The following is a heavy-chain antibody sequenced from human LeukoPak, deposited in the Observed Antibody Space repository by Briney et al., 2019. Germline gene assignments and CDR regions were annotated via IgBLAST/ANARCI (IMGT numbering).Heavy chain of an antibody. J-gene: IGHJ4*02. CDR1: GFTFSAYG. Sequence: RGSLRLSCAASGFTFSAYGMHWVRQAPGKGLEWVAFIRSDGSDKQYGDSVKGRFTISRDNSKNTLFLQMNSLRAEDTAVYYCAKTYSNSWYFDYWGQGTLVTVSS. CDR2: IRSDGSDK. V-gene: IGHV3-30*02. D-gene: IGHD6-13*01. CDR3: AKTYSNSWYFDY.